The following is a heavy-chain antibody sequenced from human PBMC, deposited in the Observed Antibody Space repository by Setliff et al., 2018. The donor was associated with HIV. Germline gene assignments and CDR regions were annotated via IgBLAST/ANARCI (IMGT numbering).Heavy chain of an antibody. CDR2: IVDSGST. J-gene: IGHJ4*02. CDR1: GGSLTNYY. V-gene: IGHV4-34*12. D-gene: IGHD3-22*01. CDR3: ARHFWNYYDSSGYSHFDY. Sequence: SETLSLTCTLYGGSLTNYYWTWIRQSPEKGLEWIGEIVDSGSTNYNPSLKSRVTISVDTSKNQFSLKLSSVTAADTAVYYCARHFWNYYDSSGYSHFDYWGQGTLVTVSS.